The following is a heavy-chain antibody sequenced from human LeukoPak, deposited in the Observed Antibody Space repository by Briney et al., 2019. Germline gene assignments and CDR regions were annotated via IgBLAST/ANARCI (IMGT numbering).Heavy chain of an antibody. CDR2: IWYDGSNK. J-gene: IGHJ4*02. CDR3: ARAFGASSGYSVDY. Sequence: GGXLRLSCAASGFTFSSYAMHWVRQAPGKGLEWVTVIWYDGSNKHYADSVKGRFTISRDNSKNTLYLQMDSLRAEDTAVYYCARAFGASSGYSVDYWGQGTLVTVSS. D-gene: IGHD3-22*01. V-gene: IGHV3-33*01. CDR1: GFTFSSYA.